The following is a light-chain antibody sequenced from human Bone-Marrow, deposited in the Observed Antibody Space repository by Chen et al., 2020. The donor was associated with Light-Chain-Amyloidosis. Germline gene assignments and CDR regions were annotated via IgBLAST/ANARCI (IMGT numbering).Light chain of an antibody. CDR2: KND. J-gene: IGLJ3*02. V-gene: IGLV1-44*01. CDR3: AGWDDSLNSWL. CDR1: TSNIGSDA. Sequence: QSVLTQPPSASGTPGQRVTISCSGATSNIGSDAVNWYQHVPGTAPKLLIYKNDRRPSGIPDRCSGSKSGNSASLAISGLQSEDEADYFCAGWDDSLNSWLFGGGTKLTVL.